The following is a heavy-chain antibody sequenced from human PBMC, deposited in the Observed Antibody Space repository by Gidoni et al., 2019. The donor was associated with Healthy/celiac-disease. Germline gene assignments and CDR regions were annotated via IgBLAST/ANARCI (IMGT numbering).Heavy chain of an antibody. V-gene: IGHV3-33*01. D-gene: IGHD5-12*01. Sequence: LEWVAVIWYDGSNKYYADSVKGRFTISRDNSKNTLYLQMNSLRAEDTAVYYCARGIQRGRGGYDPLGYWGQGTLVTVSS. CDR3: ARGIQRGRGGYDPLGY. J-gene: IGHJ4*02. CDR2: IWYDGSNK.